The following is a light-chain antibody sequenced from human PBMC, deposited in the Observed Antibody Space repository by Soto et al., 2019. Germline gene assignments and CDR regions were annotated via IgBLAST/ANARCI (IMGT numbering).Light chain of an antibody. J-gene: IGLJ3*02. CDR3: LLYHGGAPV. V-gene: IGLV7-43*01. CDR2: STS. CDR1: TGAVTSGYY. Sequence: QAVVTQEPSLTVSPGGTVTLTCASSTGAVTSGYYPNWFQQKPGQAPTALIYSTSNKHSWTPARFSGSLLGGKAALTLSGVQPEDEAEYYCLLYHGGAPVFGGGTKLTVI.